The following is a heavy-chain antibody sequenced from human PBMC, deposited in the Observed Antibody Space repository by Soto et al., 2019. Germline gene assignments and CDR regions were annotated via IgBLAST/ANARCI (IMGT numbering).Heavy chain of an antibody. V-gene: IGHV5-51*01. J-gene: IGHJ6*02. D-gene: IGHD1-1*01. CDR3: ATGIEARDYYYGMDV. CDR2: IYPGDSDT. CDR1: GYSFTSYW. Sequence: GESLKISCKGSGYSFTSYWIGWVRQMPGKGLEWMGIIYPGDSDTRYSPSFEGQVTISADKSISTAYLQWSSLKASVTAMYYWATGIEARDYYYGMDVWGQGTTVTVSS.